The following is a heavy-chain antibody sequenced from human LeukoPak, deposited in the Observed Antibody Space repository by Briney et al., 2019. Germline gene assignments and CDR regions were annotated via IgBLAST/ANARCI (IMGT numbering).Heavy chain of an antibody. CDR3: AKEDSSGYFDI. Sequence: PGGSLRLSCSASGFTFSSYAMNWVRQAPGKGLEWVSSISSSSSYIYYADSVKGRFTISRDDSKNTLYLQMNSLRAEDTAVYYCAKEDSSGYFDIWGRGTLVTVSS. CDR1: GFTFSSYA. CDR2: ISSSSSYI. V-gene: IGHV3-21*01. J-gene: IGHJ2*01. D-gene: IGHD6-19*01.